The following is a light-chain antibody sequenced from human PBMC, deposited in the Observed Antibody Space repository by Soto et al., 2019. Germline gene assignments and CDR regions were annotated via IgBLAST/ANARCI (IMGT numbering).Light chain of an antibody. CDR2: AAS. J-gene: IGKJ4*01. CDR3: QQNYITPLS. CDR1: RAITNH. Sequence: DVQLTQSPSPLSASVGDRVSISCRASRAITNHLNWYQQKPGKAPILLVYAASTLETGVPSGFSGSGCGRHFTLTIDNLQPEDVATYFCQQNYITPLSFGGGTKVEI. V-gene: IGKV1-39*01.